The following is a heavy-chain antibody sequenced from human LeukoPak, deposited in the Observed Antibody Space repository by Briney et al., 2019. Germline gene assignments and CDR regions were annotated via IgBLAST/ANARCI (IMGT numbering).Heavy chain of an antibody. CDR1: GYTFTGYY. CDR3: ARSQWRSWFFDY. D-gene: IGHD6-13*01. Sequence: ASVKVSCKASGYTFTGYYMHWVRQAPGQGLEWMGWISVYNGDTKYAQKFQGRVTMTTDTSTNTAYMDLRTLRSGDTAVYYCARSQWRSWFFDYWGQGTPVTVSS. CDR2: ISVYNGDT. V-gene: IGHV1-18*04. J-gene: IGHJ4*02.